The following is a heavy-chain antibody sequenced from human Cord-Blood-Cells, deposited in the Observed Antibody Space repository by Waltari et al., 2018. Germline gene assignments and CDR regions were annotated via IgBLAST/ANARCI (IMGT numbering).Heavy chain of an antibody. V-gene: IGHV1-2*02. J-gene: IGHJ5*02. CDR2: INPNSGGT. Sequence: QVQLVQSGAEVTKPGASVTVSCKASGYTFTGSYMHWVRQAPGQGLEWMGWINPNSGGTNYAQKFQGRVTMTRDTSISTAYMELSRLRSDDTAVYYCARVDYSSSSRWFDPWGQGTLVTVSS. D-gene: IGHD6-6*01. CDR3: ARVDYSSSSRWFDP. CDR1: GYTFTGSY.